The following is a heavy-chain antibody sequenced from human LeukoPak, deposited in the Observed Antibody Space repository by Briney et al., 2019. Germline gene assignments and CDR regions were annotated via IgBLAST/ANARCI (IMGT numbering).Heavy chain of an antibody. CDR2: VDWDDDK. CDR3: ARIRGSYWDC. J-gene: IGHJ4*02. Sequence: ESGPTLVNPTQTLTLTCTFSGFSLSTSAMCVSWIRQPPGKALEWLAFVDWDDDKYYSTSLKTRLTISKDTSKDQVVLTMTNMDPVDTATYYCARIRGSYWDCWGQGTLVTVSS. V-gene: IGHV2-70*01. D-gene: IGHD3-16*01. CDR1: GFSLSTSAMC.